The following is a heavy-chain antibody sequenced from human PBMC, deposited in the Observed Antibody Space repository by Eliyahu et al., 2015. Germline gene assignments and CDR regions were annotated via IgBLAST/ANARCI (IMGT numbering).Heavy chain of an antibody. CDR3: ARGGLEDDSRYSLDY. CDR2: ISHSGRT. Sequence: QVQLQQWGAGLLKPSETLSLTCAVYGGSFSIYYWNXIRQAPGKGLEWIGEISHSGRTNYNPSLKSRVTISVDTSNNQFSLKLSSVTAADTAVYYCARGGLEDDSRYSLDYWGQGTLVTVSS. J-gene: IGHJ4*02. CDR1: GGSFSIYY. V-gene: IGHV4-34*01. D-gene: IGHD3-22*01.